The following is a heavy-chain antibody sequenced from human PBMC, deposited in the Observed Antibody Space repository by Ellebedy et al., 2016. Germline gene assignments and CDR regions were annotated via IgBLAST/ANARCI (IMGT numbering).Heavy chain of an antibody. CDR3: VKDNGFTISGIFDY. J-gene: IGHJ4*02. CDR1: GFTFVSHA. CDR2: VSGSGANT. V-gene: IGHV3-23*01. D-gene: IGHD5-24*01. Sequence: GGSLRLXCVASGFTFVSHAMSWVRQAPGKGLEWVAGVSGSGANTNYADSVKGRFIISRDNSMNTLHLQMTTLRPEDTALYYCVKDNGFTISGIFDYWGQGTPVTVSS.